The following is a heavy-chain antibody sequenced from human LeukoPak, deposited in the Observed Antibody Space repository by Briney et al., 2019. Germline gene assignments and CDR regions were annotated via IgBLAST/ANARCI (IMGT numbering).Heavy chain of an antibody. D-gene: IGHD6-25*01. CDR1: GFTFSGYS. Sequence: GGSLRLSCAASGFTFSGYSMHWVRQAPGKGLVWVSRINTDGSSTSYADSVKGRFTISRDNAKNTLYLQMNSLRAEDTAVYYCARASAAGSFDYWGQGTLVAVSS. CDR3: ARASAAGSFDY. J-gene: IGHJ4*02. CDR2: INTDGSST. V-gene: IGHV3-74*01.